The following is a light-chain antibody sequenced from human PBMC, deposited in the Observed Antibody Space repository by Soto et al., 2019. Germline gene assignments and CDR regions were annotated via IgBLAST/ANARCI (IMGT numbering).Light chain of an antibody. Sequence: DLQMTQSPSSLPASVGDRITITCQASQDIRNHLNWYQQKPGKAPKILIYDASNLEAGVPSRFGGSGSGTDFTFTISSLQPEDIATYYCQQYLNVLTFGGGTKVEIK. CDR1: QDIRNH. CDR2: DAS. CDR3: QQYLNVLT. V-gene: IGKV1-33*01. J-gene: IGKJ4*01.